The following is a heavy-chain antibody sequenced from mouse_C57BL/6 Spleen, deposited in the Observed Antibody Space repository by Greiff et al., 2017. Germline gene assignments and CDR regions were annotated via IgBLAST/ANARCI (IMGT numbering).Heavy chain of an antibody. Sequence: EVKLMESGGGLVQPGGSLKLSCAASGFTFSDYYMYWVRQTPEKRLEWVAYISNGGGSTYYPDTVKGRFTISRDNAKNTLYLQMSRLKSEDTAMYYCARQEGYPGAMDYWGQGTSVTVSS. D-gene: IGHD2-14*01. V-gene: IGHV5-12*01. CDR3: ARQEGYPGAMDY. CDR2: ISNGGGST. CDR1: GFTFSDYY. J-gene: IGHJ4*01.